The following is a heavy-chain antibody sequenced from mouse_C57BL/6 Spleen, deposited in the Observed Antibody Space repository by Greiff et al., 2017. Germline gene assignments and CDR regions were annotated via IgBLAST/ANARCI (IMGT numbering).Heavy chain of an antibody. D-gene: IGHD2-1*01. Sequence: EVKLVESGGGLVQPGGSLKLSCAASGFTFSDYYMYWVRQTPEKRLEWVAYISNGGGSTNYPDTVKGRFTFSRDKAKNTLYLQMSRLKSEDTAVYYGARRGYYGKYGWYFDVWGTGTTVTVSS. CDR2: ISNGGGST. CDR1: GFTFSDYY. V-gene: IGHV5-12*01. J-gene: IGHJ1*03. CDR3: ARRGYYGKYGWYFDV.